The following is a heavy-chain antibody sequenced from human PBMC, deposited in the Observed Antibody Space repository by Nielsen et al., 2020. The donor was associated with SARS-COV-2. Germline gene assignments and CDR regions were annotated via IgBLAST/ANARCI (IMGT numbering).Heavy chain of an antibody. D-gene: IGHD5-18*01. CDR3: AREGDTYGVRNFDY. Sequence: GESLKISCAASGFIVSSKYMNWVSQAPGKGLEWVSVFYSGGTTLYADSVKGRFIISRDNSRNTLYLQMNGLRVEDTAMYYCAREGDTYGVRNFDYWGQGVMVTVSS. J-gene: IGHJ4*02. V-gene: IGHV3-53*01. CDR1: GFIVSSKY. CDR2: FYSGGTT.